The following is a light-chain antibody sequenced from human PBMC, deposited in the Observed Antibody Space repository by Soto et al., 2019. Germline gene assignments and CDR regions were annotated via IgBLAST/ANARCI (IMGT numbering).Light chain of an antibody. CDR2: GAS. Sequence: EKLMSQSPATLSVSPGERVTLSCRASQNIHNHMSWFLQKPGQTPRLLIYGASTRATGIPARFSGSGSGTEFTLTISSLQSEDFAVYYCQQYNNWPLMYTFGQGTKLEIK. J-gene: IGKJ2*01. V-gene: IGKV3-15*01. CDR3: QQYNNWPLMYT. CDR1: QNIHNH.